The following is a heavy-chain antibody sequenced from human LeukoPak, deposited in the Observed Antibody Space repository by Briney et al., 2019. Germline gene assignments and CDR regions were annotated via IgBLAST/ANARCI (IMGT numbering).Heavy chain of an antibody. D-gene: IGHD6-19*01. CDR2: ISYDGSNR. Sequence: GGSLRLSCAASGFTFSSYGMHWVRQAPGKGLEWVAFISYDGSNRYYADSVKGRFTISRDNSKNTLYLQMNSLRAEDTAVYYCANPAGRGYWGQGTLVTVSS. V-gene: IGHV3-30*18. CDR3: ANPAGRGY. J-gene: IGHJ4*02. CDR1: GFTFSSYG.